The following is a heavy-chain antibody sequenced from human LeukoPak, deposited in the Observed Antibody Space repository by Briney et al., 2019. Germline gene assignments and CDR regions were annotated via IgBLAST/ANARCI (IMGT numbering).Heavy chain of an antibody. CDR1: GGTFSNYG. CDR3: ARDLPSGYSSGWYTRRSPGWYFDL. D-gene: IGHD6-19*01. Sequence: ASVKVSCKASGGTFSNYGIGWVRQAPGQGLEWTGAIIPIFGTAHYAQNLQGRVTITADESTTTAYMELSSLRSDDTAVYYCARDLPSGYSSGWYTRRSPGWYFDLWGRGTLVTVSS. J-gene: IGHJ2*01. V-gene: IGHV1-69*13. CDR2: IIPIFGTA.